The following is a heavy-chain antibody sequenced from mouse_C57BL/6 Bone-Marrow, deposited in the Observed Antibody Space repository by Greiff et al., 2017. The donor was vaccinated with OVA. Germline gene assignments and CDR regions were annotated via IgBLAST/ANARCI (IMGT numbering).Heavy chain of an antibody. CDR2: IYPGGGYT. Sequence: QVQLKQSGAELVRPGTSVKMSCKASGYTFTNYWIGWAKQRPGHGLEWIGDIYPGGGYTNYNEKFKGKATLTADKSSSTAYMQFSSLTSEDSAIYYCARFYYGSSLYAMDYWGQGTSVTVSS. CDR1: GYTFTNYW. CDR3: ARFYYGSSLYAMDY. J-gene: IGHJ4*01. V-gene: IGHV1-63*01. D-gene: IGHD1-1*01.